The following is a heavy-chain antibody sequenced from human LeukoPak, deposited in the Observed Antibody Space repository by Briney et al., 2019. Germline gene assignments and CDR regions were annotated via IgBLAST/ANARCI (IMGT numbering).Heavy chain of an antibody. CDR3: ATKRDWN. J-gene: IGHJ4*02. CDR1: GFTFSSYG. Sequence: PGGSLRLSCAASGFTFSSYGMHWVRQAPGKGLEWVAVIWFDGSYKYYADSVKGRFTISRDSSKNTLYLQMNSLRAEDTAVYYCATKRDWNWGQGTLVTVSS. D-gene: IGHD3/OR15-3a*01. CDR2: IWFDGSYK. V-gene: IGHV3-33*01.